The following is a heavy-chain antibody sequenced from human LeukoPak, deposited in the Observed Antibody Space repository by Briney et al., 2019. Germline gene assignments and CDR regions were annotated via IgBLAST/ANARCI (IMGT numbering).Heavy chain of an antibody. V-gene: IGHV4-34*01. D-gene: IGHD3-3*01. CDR1: GGSFSGYY. Sequence: SETQSLTCAVYGGSFSGYYWSWIRQPPGKGLEWIGEINHSGSTNYNPSLKSRVTISVDTSKNQFSLKLSSVTAADTAVYYCARYDFWSGYYLGYWGQGTLVTVSS. CDR3: ARYDFWSGYYLGY. J-gene: IGHJ4*02. CDR2: INHSGST.